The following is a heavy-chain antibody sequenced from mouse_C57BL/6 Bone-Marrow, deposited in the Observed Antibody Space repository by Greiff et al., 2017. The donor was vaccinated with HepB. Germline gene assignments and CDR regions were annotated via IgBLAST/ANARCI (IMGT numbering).Heavy chain of an antibody. D-gene: IGHD2-4*01. CDR2: ISNLAYSI. J-gene: IGHJ4*01. CDR1: GFTFSDYG. V-gene: IGHV5-15*01. CDR3: ARRYDYLYAMDY. Sequence: EVQLVESGGGLVQPGGSLILSCAASGFTFSDYGMAWVRQAPRKGPEWVAFISNLAYSIYYADTVTGRFTISRENAKNTLYLEMSSLRSEDTAMYYCARRYDYLYAMDYWGQGTSVTVSS.